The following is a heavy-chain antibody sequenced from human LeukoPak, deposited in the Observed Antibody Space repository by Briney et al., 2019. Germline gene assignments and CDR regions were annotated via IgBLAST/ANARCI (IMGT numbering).Heavy chain of an antibody. Sequence: SETLSLTCTVSGGSISSYYWSWIRQPPGKGLEWIGNIYYSGSTDYNPSLKSRVTISVDTSKNQFSLKLSSVTAADTAVYYCTRGSIAYYYMDVWGKGTTVTISS. CDR1: GGSISSYY. CDR3: TRGSIAYYYMDV. CDR2: IYYSGST. D-gene: IGHD3-22*01. J-gene: IGHJ6*03. V-gene: IGHV4-59*01.